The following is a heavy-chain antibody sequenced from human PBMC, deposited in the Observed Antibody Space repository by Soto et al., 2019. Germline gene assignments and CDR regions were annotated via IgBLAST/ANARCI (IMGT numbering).Heavy chain of an antibody. J-gene: IGHJ4*02. CDR1: GGSISDYQ. Sequence: QVQLQESGTGLVKPSETLSLTCSISGGSISDYQWNWIRQPPGKGLKWIGYIYYSGRTNYNPSLKSRLTISLDTSTRQFSLRLRSVTAADTAVYYCARMRGLGEISPYLDYWGQGALVTVSS. D-gene: IGHD3-16*01. CDR2: IYYSGRT. CDR3: ARMRGLGEISPYLDY. V-gene: IGHV4-59*01.